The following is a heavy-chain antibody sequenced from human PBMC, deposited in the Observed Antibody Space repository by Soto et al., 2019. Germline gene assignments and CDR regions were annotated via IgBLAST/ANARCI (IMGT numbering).Heavy chain of an antibody. CDR1: GFTFDDYT. CDR3: AKDIGPKREYYYGMDV. J-gene: IGHJ6*02. Sequence: PGGSLRLSCAASGFTFDDYTMHWVRQAPGKGLEWVSLISWDGGSTYYADSVKGRFTTSRDNSKNSLYLQMNSLGTEDTALYYCAKDIGPKREYYYGMDVWGQGTTVTVSS. V-gene: IGHV3-43*01. CDR2: ISWDGGST. D-gene: IGHD1-26*01.